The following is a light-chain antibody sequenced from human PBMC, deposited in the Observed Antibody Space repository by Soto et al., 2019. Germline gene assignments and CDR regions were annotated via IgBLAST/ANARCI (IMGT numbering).Light chain of an antibody. J-gene: IGLJ1*01. CDR2: EDN. CDR3: QSYDSSNQV. Sequence: NFMLTQPHSVSESPGKTVTISCTRISGSIASNFVQWYQQRPDSAPTTVLYEDNQRPSGVPDRFSGSIDSSSNSASLSISGLKTEDEADYYCQSYDSSNQVFGTGTKLTVL. V-gene: IGLV6-57*04. CDR1: SGSIASNF.